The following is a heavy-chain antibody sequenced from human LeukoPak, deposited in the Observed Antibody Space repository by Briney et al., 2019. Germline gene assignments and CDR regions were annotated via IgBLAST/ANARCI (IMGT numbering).Heavy chain of an antibody. V-gene: IGHV1-2*02. J-gene: IGHJ4*02. D-gene: IGHD3-22*01. Sequence: GASVKVSCKASGYTFTSYGISWVRQAPGQGLEWMGWINPNSGGTNYAQKFQGRVTMTRDTSISTAYMELSRLRSDDTAVYYCARRYYDSSGYWNFDYWGQGTLVTVSS. CDR3: ARRYYDSSGYWNFDY. CDR1: GYTFTSYG. CDR2: INPNSGGT.